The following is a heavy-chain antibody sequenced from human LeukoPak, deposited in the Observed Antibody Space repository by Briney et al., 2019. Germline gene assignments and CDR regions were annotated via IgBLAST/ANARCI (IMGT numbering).Heavy chain of an antibody. V-gene: IGHV3-53*01. CDR2: IYSGGST. CDR1: GFTVSSNY. Sequence: GGSLRLSCAASGFTVSSNYMSWVRQAPGKGLEWVSVIYSGGSTYYADSVKGRFTISRDNSKNTLYLQMNSLRAEDTAVYYCASHDFWSGYGLDYWGQGTLVTVPS. CDR3: ASHDFWSGYGLDY. D-gene: IGHD3-3*01. J-gene: IGHJ4*02.